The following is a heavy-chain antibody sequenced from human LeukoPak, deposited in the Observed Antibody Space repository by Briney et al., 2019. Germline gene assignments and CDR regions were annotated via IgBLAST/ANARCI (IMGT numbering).Heavy chain of an antibody. D-gene: IGHD6-19*01. Sequence: SETLSLTCTVSGGSISRHYWTWIRQAPGKGLEWVGYIYYNGATSYNPSLRSRVTMSVDTSKAQLSLKLTSVTAADTAVYYCARYGGSGWVIDNWGQGTLVTVSS. CDR1: GGSISRHY. V-gene: IGHV4-59*08. CDR3: ARYGGSGWVIDN. CDR2: IYYNGAT. J-gene: IGHJ4*02.